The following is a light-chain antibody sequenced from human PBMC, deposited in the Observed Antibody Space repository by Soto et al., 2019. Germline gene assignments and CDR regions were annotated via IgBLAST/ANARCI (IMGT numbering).Light chain of an antibody. J-gene: IGLJ1*01. Sequence: QSALTQPRSVSGSPAQSVTISCTGTSSDVGGYMYVSWYQQYPGKAPKVMIYDVSKRPSGVPDRFSGSKSVNTVSLTISGLQAEDEADYYCCSYAGSYTFVFGSGTKVT. CDR2: DVS. CDR1: SSDVGGYMY. V-gene: IGLV2-11*01. CDR3: CSYAGSYTFV.